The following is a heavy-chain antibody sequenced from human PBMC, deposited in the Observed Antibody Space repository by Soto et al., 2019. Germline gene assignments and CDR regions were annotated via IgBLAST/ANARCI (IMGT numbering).Heavy chain of an antibody. D-gene: IGHD3-10*01. Sequence: EVHLVESGGDLVQPGGSLRLSCAASGFSFSSFSMNWVRQAPGKGLEWVSYISGSGTTTYYADSVKGRFTISRDNDKNSLYLQMNSLQAEDTAVYYCARLGDYGSGSYWGQGTLVTVSS. CDR2: ISGSGTTT. J-gene: IGHJ4*02. CDR1: GFSFSSFS. CDR3: ARLGDYGSGSY. V-gene: IGHV3-48*04.